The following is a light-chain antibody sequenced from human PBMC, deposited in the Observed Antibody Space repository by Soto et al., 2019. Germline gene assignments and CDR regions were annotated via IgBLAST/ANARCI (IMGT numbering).Light chain of an antibody. CDR1: QTISSW. V-gene: IGKV1-5*03. J-gene: IGKJ1*01. CDR3: QNYNSYSEA. CDR2: KAS. Sequence: DIQMTQSPSTLSGSVGDRVIITCRASQTISSWLAWYQQKPGKAPKLLIYKASTLKSGVPSRFSGSGSGTEFTLTISSPQPDVFETYYCQNYNSYSEAFGQGTKVAIK.